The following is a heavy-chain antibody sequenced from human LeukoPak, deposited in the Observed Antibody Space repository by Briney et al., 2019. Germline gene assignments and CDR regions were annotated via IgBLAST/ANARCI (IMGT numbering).Heavy chain of an antibody. CDR2: IYSGGST. CDR3: ARTLGGDWFDP. V-gene: IGHV3-53*01. CDR1: GFTVSSNY. J-gene: IGHJ5*02. D-gene: IGHD3-16*01. Sequence: GGSLRLSCAASGFTVSSNYMSWVRQAPGKGLEWVSVIYSGGSTYYADSVKGRFTISRDNSKNTLYLQMNSLRAEDTAVYYCARTLGGDWFDPWGQGTLVTVTS.